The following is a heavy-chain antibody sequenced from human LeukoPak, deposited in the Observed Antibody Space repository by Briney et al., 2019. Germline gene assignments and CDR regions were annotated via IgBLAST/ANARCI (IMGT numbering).Heavy chain of an antibody. CDR1: GGSFSGYY. CDR2: INHSGST. D-gene: IGHD5-24*01. Sequence: SETLSLTCAVYGGSFSGYYWSWIRQPPGKGLEWIGEINHSGSTNYNPSLKSRVTISVDTSKNQFSLKLSSVTAADTAVYYCARGRDAYKIGNLWGQGTLVTVSS. V-gene: IGHV4-34*01. J-gene: IGHJ5*02. CDR3: ARGRDAYKIGNL.